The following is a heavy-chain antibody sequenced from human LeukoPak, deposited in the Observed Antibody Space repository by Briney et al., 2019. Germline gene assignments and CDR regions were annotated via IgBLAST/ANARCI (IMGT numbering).Heavy chain of an antibody. V-gene: IGHV3-49*03. CDR3: TRGARMWLQLGVHAFDI. CDR2: IRSKAYGGTT. CDR1: GFTFGDYA. Sequence: GGSLRLSCTASGFTFGDYAMSWFLQAPGKGLEWVGFIRSKAYGGTTEYAASVKGRFTISRDDSKSIAYLQMNSLKTEDTAVYYCTRGARMWLQLGVHAFDIWGQGTMVTVSS. J-gene: IGHJ3*02. D-gene: IGHD5-24*01.